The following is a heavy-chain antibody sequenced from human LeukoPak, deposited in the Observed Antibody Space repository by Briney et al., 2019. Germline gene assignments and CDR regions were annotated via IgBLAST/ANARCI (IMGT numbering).Heavy chain of an antibody. J-gene: IGHJ4*02. Sequence: PSETLSLTCTVSGGSISSYYWSWIRQPPGKGLEWIGYIYYSGSTNYNPSLKSQVTISVDTSKNQFSLKLSSVTAADTAVYYCARDAGHNRFDYWGQGTLVTVSS. V-gene: IGHV4-59*01. D-gene: IGHD1-14*01. CDR2: IYYSGST. CDR1: GGSISSYY. CDR3: ARDAGHNRFDY.